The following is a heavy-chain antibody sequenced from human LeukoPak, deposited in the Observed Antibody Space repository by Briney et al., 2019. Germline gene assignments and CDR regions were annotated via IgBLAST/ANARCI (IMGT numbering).Heavy chain of an antibody. Sequence: SETLSLTCTVSGGSISSGGYYWNWIRQSPGKGLEWIGYFYYSGITYYNPSLKSRVTISVDTSKNQFSLKLSSVTAADTAVYYCARGDYYGSGSRYFDYWGQGTLVTVSS. J-gene: IGHJ4*02. V-gene: IGHV4-30-2*05. D-gene: IGHD3-10*01. CDR2: FYYSGIT. CDR3: ARGDYYGSGSRYFDY. CDR1: GGSISSGGYY.